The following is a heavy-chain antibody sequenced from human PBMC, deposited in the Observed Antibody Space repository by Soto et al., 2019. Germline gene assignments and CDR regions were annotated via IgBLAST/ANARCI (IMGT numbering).Heavy chain of an antibody. D-gene: IGHD3-3*01. Sequence: ASVKVSCKASGYTFTGYYMHWVRQAPGQRLEWMGWINANSGGTNYAQKFQGRVTMTRDTSISTAYMELSRLRSDDTAVYYCAREGYDFWSGYSVVFGNWFDPWGQGTLVTVSS. CDR1: GYTFTGYY. CDR3: AREGYDFWSGYSVVFGNWFDP. V-gene: IGHV1-2*02. CDR2: INANSGGT. J-gene: IGHJ5*02.